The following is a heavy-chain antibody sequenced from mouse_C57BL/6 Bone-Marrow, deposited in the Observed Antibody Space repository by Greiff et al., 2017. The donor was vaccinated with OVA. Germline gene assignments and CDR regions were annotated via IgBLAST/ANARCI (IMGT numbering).Heavy chain of an antibody. J-gene: IGHJ2*01. CDR2: INPSSGYT. V-gene: IGHV1-7*01. CDR1: GYTFTSYW. CDR3: ARTYYDSSYDY. D-gene: IGHD1-1*01. Sequence: VQLQQSGAELAKPGASVKLSCKASGYTFTSYWMHWVKQRPGQGLEWIGYINPSSGYTKYNQKFKDKATVTADKSSSTAYMQLSSLTYEDSAVYYCARTYYDSSYDYWGQGTTLTVSS.